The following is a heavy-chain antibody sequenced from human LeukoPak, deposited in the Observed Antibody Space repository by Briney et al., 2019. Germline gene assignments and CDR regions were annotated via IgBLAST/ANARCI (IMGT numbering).Heavy chain of an antibody. J-gene: IGHJ2*01. Sequence: GGSLRLSCVASEFTFSGYAMSWVRQAPGKGLEWASTISGSGGSTYYADSVKGRFTISRDNSKNTLYLQMNSLRAEDTAVYYCARDRALRSPWSGYFDLWGRGTLVTVSS. CDR1: EFTFSGYA. CDR2: ISGSGGST. CDR3: ARDRALRSPWSGYFDL. D-gene: IGHD4-17*01. V-gene: IGHV3-23*01.